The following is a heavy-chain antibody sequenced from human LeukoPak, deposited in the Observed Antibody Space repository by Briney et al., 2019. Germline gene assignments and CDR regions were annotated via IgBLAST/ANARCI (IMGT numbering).Heavy chain of an antibody. CDR1: GFTVSSNY. V-gene: IGHV3-66*01. Sequence: GGSLRLSCAASGFTVSSNYMSWVRQAPGKGLEWVSVIYSGGSTYYADSVKGRFTISRDNSKNTLYLQMNSLRAEDTAVYCCAKENQGYFDYWGQGTLVTVSS. D-gene: IGHD1-14*01. CDR3: AKENQGYFDY. CDR2: IYSGGST. J-gene: IGHJ4*02.